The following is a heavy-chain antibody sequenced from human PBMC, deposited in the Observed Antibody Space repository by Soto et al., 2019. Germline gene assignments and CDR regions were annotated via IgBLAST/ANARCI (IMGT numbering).Heavy chain of an antibody. Sequence: PGGSLRLSCAASGFTVSSNYMSWVRQAPGKGLEWVSVIYSGGSTYYADSVKGRFTTSRDNSKNTLYLQMNSLRAEDTAVYYCARDPGYCSGGSCYQDAFDIWGQGTMVTVSS. J-gene: IGHJ3*02. CDR1: GFTVSSNY. CDR3: ARDPGYCSGGSCYQDAFDI. D-gene: IGHD2-15*01. V-gene: IGHV3-66*01. CDR2: IYSGGST.